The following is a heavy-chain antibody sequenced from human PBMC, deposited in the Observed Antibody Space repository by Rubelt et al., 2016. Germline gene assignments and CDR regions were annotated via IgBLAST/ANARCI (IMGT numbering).Heavy chain of an antibody. Sequence: QHPGKGLEWIGYIYYSGSTYYNPSLKSRVTMSVDTSKNQFSLKLSSVTAADTAVYYCAREPLLYGSGSYLPDYWCQGTLVTVSS. CDR2: IYYSGST. J-gene: IGHJ4*02. D-gene: IGHD3-10*01. CDR3: AREPLLYGSGSYLPDY. V-gene: IGHV4-31*02.